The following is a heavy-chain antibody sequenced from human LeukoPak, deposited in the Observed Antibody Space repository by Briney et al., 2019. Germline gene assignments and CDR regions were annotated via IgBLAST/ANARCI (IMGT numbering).Heavy chain of an antibody. J-gene: IGHJ5*02. CDR2: ISAYNGNT. Sequence: ASVKVSCKASGYTFTSYYMHWVRQAPGQGLEWMGWISAYNGNTNYAQKLQGRVTMTTDTSTSTAYMELRSLRSDDTAVYYCARILRPPPITMVRGVLNWYDPWGQGTLVTVSS. D-gene: IGHD3-10*01. CDR3: ARILRPPPITMVRGVLNWYDP. V-gene: IGHV1-18*04. CDR1: GYTFTSYY.